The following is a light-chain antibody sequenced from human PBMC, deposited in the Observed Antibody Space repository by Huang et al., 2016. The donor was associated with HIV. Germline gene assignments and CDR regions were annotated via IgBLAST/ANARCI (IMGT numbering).Light chain of an antibody. CDR1: QTVSRY. CDR2: DAS. CDR3: QLRSTWPGDT. J-gene: IGKJ4*01. Sequence: EIVLTQSPDTLSLSPGESATLSCRASQTVSRYLAWYQQKPGQAPRLLIYDASNRATGIPARFSGSGSGTDFTLTISSLEPEDFAVYYCQLRSTWPGDTFGGGTKVEIK. V-gene: IGKV3-11*01.